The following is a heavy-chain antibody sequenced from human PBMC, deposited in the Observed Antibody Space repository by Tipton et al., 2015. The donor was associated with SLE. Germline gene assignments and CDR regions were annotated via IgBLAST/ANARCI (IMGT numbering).Heavy chain of an antibody. V-gene: IGHV4-59*08. CDR2: IYYSGST. Sequence: TLSLTCKVSGISISTHYWSWIRQPPGKGLEWIGYIYYSGSTYYNPSLKSRVTISVDTSKNQFSLKLSLVTAADTAVYYCARLSGYSSGWYYFDYWGQGTLVTVSS. D-gene: IGHD6-19*01. J-gene: IGHJ4*02. CDR1: GISISTHY. CDR3: ARLSGYSSGWYYFDY.